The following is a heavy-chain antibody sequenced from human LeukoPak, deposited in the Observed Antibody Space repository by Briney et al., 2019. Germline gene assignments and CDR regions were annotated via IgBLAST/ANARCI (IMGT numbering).Heavy chain of an antibody. CDR2: IYPSGGTT. J-gene: IGHJ3*02. CDR3: AKVMTMVVHVFDI. CDR1: GGSINSGSHY. V-gene: IGHV4-61*02. Sequence: SQTLSLTCTVSGGSINSGSHYWSWIRQPAGKGLEWIGRIYPSGGTTNYNPSLKSRVTISVDTSKNQFSLKLTSVTAADTAVYYCAKVMTMVVHVFDIWGQGTMVTVSS. D-gene: IGHD4/OR15-4a*01.